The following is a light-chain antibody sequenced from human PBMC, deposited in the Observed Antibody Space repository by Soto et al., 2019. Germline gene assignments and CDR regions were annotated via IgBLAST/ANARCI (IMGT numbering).Light chain of an antibody. CDR2: GAS. Sequence: IVLTQSPGTLSLSPGERATLSCRASQSVSSNLAWYQQKPGQAPRLLIYGASTRAAGIPGRFSGSGSGTEFTLTISSLQSEDFAVYYCQQHNNWPPWTFGQGTKVDIK. CDR1: QSVSSN. CDR3: QQHNNWPPWT. J-gene: IGKJ1*01. V-gene: IGKV3-15*01.